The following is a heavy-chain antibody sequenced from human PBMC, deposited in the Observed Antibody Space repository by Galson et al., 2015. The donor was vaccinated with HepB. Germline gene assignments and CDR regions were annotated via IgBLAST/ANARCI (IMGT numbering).Heavy chain of an antibody. CDR2: IRSKAYGGTT. Sequence: SLRLSCAASGFTFGDYAMSWFRQAPGKGLEWVGFIRSKAYGGTTEYAASVKGRFTISRDDSKSIAYLQMNSLKTEDTAVYYCTRVGSGSFPLLWFEHYYYYMDVWGKGTTVTVSS. D-gene: IGHD3-10*01. J-gene: IGHJ6*03. V-gene: IGHV3-49*03. CDR1: GFTFGDYA. CDR3: TRVGSGSFPLLWFEHYYYYMDV.